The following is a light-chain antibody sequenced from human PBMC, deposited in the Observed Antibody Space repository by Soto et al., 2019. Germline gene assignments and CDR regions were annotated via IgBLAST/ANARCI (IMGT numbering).Light chain of an antibody. CDR2: DAS. Sequence: EVVMTQSPATLSVSPGERATLSCRASESVSSNLAWYQQRPGQTPRLLIYDASNRATGIPARFSGSGSGTDFTLTISSLEPEDFAVYYCQQRTNWPITFGQGTRLE. CDR1: ESVSSN. V-gene: IGKV3-11*01. CDR3: QQRTNWPIT. J-gene: IGKJ5*01.